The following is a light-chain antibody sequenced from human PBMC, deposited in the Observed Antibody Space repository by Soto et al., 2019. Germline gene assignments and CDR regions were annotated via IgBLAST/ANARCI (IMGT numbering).Light chain of an antibody. CDR3: QQYASSPVT. Sequence: EIVLTQSPATLSLSPGERATLSCRASQSVGTFFAWYQQKPGQAPRLLIYDASNRATGVPDRFTGSASGTDFTLTISTLQPEDFALYFCQQYASSPVTFGGGTKGDIK. CDR2: DAS. CDR1: QSVGTF. J-gene: IGKJ4*01. V-gene: IGKV3-11*01.